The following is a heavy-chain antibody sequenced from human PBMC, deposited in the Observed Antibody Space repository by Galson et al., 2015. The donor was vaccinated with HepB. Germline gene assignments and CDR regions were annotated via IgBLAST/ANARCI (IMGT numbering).Heavy chain of an antibody. CDR3: ARMPGGPRSTSAPPYFYYYYGLDL. CDR1: GLIFDRES. V-gene: IGHV3-30*04. J-gene: IGHJ6*02. CDR2: ISHDGRNK. D-gene: IGHD1-1*01. Sequence: SLRLSCAVSGLIFDRESMHWVRQAPGKGLEWVAAISHDGRNKFYSASVKGRFTVARDNSKNTLYLQMNTLRGDDTALYYCARMPGGPRSTSAPPYFYYYYGLDLWGQGTTVTVSS.